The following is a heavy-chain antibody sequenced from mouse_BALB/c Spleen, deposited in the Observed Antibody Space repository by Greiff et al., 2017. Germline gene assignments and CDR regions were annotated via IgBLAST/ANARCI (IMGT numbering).Heavy chain of an antibody. D-gene: IGHD2-14*01. CDR2: ISYSGST. V-gene: IGHV3-2*02. CDR3: ARGGYYRYDDWFAY. CDR1: GYSITSDYA. J-gene: IGHJ3*01. Sequence: EVKLEESGPGLVKPSQSLSLTCTVTGYSITSDYAWNWIRQFPGNKLEWMGYISYSGSTSYNPSLKSRISITRDTSKNQFFLQLNSVTTEDTATYYCARGGYYRYDDWFAYWGQGTLVTVSA.